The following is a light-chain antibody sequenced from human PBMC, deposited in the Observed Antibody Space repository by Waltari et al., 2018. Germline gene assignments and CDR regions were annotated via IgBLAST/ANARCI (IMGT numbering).Light chain of an antibody. CDR3: QQGISFPLT. CDR1: QGVSTR. Sequence: DIQLTQSPSSVSASVGDRVTIPCRASQGVSTRLAWYQQRPGKAPNLLIYAASNLQPGVPSRFSATGSGTEFTLTIGSLQPEDSATYFCQQGISFPLTFGQGTRLEIK. CDR2: AAS. J-gene: IGKJ5*01. V-gene: IGKV1-12*01.